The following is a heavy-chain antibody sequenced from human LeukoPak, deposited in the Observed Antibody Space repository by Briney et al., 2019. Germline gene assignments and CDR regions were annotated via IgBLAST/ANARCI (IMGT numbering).Heavy chain of an antibody. CDR1: GGSLSSGAHYW. CDR2: INSDGSST. J-gene: IGHJ6*02. V-gene: IGHV3-74*01. CDR3: ARDSKATYYYYYYGMDV. D-gene: IGHD5-12*01. Sequence: LSLTCTVSGGSLSSGAHYWMHWVRQAPGKGLVWVSRINSDGSSTSYADSVKGRFTISRDNAKNTLYLQMNSLRAEDTAVYYCARDSKATYYYYYYGMDVWGQGTTVTVSS.